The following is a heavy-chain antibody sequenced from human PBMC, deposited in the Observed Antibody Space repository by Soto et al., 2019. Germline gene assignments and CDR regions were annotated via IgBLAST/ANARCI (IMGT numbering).Heavy chain of an antibody. CDR1: GGSFSGYN. D-gene: IGHD2-2*01. V-gene: IGHV4-34*01. CDR2: INHSGST. Sequence: QVQLQQWGAGLLKPSETLSLTCAVYGGSFSGYNWSWIRQPPGKGLEWIGEINHSGSTNYNPSLKSRVTISVDTSKNQFSLKLSSVTAADTAVYYCARGKDRSSTSRGYFQHWGQGTLVTVSS. J-gene: IGHJ1*01. CDR3: ARGKDRSSTSRGYFQH.